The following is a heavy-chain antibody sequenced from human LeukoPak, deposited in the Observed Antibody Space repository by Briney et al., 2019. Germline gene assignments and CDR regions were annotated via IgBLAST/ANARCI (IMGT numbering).Heavy chain of an antibody. CDR3: ARDWVAGVPFDAFDI. D-gene: IGHD3-10*01. Sequence: GGSLRLSCAASGFTLSSYWMSWVRQAPGKGLEWVANIKEDGSEKYYVDYVKGRFTISRDNAQNSVYLHMNSLTDEDTALYYCARDWVAGVPFDAFDIWGQGTMVSVSS. CDR1: GFTLSSYW. J-gene: IGHJ3*02. V-gene: IGHV3-7*03. CDR2: IKEDGSEK.